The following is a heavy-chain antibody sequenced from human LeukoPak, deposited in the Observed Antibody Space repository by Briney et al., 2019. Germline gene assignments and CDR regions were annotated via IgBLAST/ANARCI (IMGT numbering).Heavy chain of an antibody. J-gene: IGHJ4*02. CDR1: GFTFSSYG. D-gene: IGHD2-8*01. Sequence: GGSLRLSCAASGFTFSSYGMHWVRQAPGKGLEWVAVISYDGSNKYYADSVKGRFTISRDNSKNTLYLQMNSLRAEDTAVYYCARADYCTNGVCSSPPPYFDYWGQGTLVTVSS. CDR3: ARADYCTNGVCSSPPPYFDY. V-gene: IGHV3-30*03. CDR2: ISYDGSNK.